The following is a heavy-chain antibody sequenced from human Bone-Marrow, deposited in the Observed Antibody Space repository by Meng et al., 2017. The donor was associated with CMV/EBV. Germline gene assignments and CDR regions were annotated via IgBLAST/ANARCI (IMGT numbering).Heavy chain of an antibody. J-gene: IGHJ5*02. V-gene: IGHV3-15*01. CDR2: IKSKTDGGTT. D-gene: IGHD5/OR15-5a*01. CDR3: TTDPRKEIVSP. CDR1: GFIFSNAW. Sequence: GESLKISCAASGFIFSNAWMSWVRQAPGKGLEWVGRIKSKTDGGTTDYAAPVKGRFSISRDESKNTLYLQMNSLKAEDTAVYYCTTDPRKEIVSPWGQGTLVTVSS.